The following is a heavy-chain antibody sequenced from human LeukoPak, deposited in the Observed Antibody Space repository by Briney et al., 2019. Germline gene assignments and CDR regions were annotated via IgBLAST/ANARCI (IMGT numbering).Heavy chain of an antibody. CDR2: IKNDGSST. D-gene: IGHD6-19*01. Sequence: GESLRLSCAASGFTFSSYWMHWVRQTPGKGLVWVSRIKNDGSSTSYADSVKGRFTISRDNSKNTLYLQMNTLRAEDTAVYYCARVGYTSGWYRNWGQGTLVTVSS. CDR1: GFTFSSYW. CDR3: ARVGYTSGWYRN. V-gene: IGHV3-74*01. J-gene: IGHJ4*02.